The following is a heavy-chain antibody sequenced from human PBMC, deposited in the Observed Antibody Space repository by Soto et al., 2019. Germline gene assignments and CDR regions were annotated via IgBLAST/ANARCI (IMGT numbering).Heavy chain of an antibody. Sequence: SETLSLTCAAFGCSISRGGYSCIRIRQAPGKGLEWIAEINHRGSTNNNPSHKSRVTKSVDTSKNQFSLKLSSVTAADTAVYYCARGYGRNFDYWGQGTLVTVSS. CDR3: ARGYGRNFDY. CDR2: INHRGST. V-gene: IGHV4-30-2*01. CDR1: GCSISRGGYS. D-gene: IGHD5-18*01. J-gene: IGHJ4*02.